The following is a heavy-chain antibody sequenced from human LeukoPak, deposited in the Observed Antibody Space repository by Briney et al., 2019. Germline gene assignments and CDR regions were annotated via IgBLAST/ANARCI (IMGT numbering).Heavy chain of an antibody. J-gene: IGHJ4*02. V-gene: IGHV3-23*01. CDR1: GFTFSSYA. D-gene: IGHD6-19*01. CDR2: ISGSGGST. CDR3: AKVRIAVARWDYFDY. Sequence: GGSLRLPCAASGFTFSSYAMSWVRQAPGKGLEWVSAISGSGGSTYYADSVKGRFTISRDNSKNTLYLQMNSLRAEDTAVYYCAKVRIAVARWDYFDYWGQGTLVTVSS.